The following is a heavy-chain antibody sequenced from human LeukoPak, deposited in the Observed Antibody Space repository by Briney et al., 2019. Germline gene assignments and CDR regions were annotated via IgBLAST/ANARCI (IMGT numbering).Heavy chain of an antibody. CDR3: ARTGDYDFWSDY. J-gene: IGHJ4*02. CDR1: GFTFSSYA. D-gene: IGHD3-3*01. Sequence: GGSLRLSCAASGFTFSSYAMHWVRQAPGKGLEWVSYISSSGSTIYYADSVKGRFTISRDNAKNSLYLQMNSLRAEDTAVYYCARTGDYDFWSDYWGQGTLVTVSS. V-gene: IGHV3-48*04. CDR2: ISSSGSTI.